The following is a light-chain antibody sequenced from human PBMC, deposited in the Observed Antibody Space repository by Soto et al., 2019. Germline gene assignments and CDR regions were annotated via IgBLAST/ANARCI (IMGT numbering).Light chain of an antibody. J-gene: IGKJ1*01. Sequence: EIVITQSPDTLSVSPGERATLSCRASQSVRSSLAWYQQKPGQAPRLLIYGASTRATGIPARFSGSGSGTEFTLTISSLQSEDSAVYYCHQYNNWWTFGQGTKVDI. CDR3: HQYNNWWT. CDR2: GAS. V-gene: IGKV3-15*01. CDR1: QSVRSS.